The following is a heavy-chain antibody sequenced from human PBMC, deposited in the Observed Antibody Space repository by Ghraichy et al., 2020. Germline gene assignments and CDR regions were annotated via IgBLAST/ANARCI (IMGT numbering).Heavy chain of an antibody. CDR2: INHSGSS. CDR1: GGSLSGHY. CDR3: ARGQTILGVVIQGWFDP. J-gene: IGHJ5*02. D-gene: IGHD3-3*01. Sequence: SETLSPTCVVYGGSLSGHYWSWIRQPPGKGLEWIGEINHSGSSNYNPSLKSRVTISVDPSKNQFSLKLSSVTAADTAVYYCARGQTILGVVIQGWFDPWGQGTLVTVSS. V-gene: IGHV4-34*01.